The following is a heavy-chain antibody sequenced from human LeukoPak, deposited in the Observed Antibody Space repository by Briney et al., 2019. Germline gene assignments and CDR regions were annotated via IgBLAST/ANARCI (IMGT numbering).Heavy chain of an antibody. J-gene: IGHJ4*02. V-gene: IGHV4-34*01. D-gene: IGHD3-10*01. CDR3: ARGMVLDY. CDR1: GGSFSGYY. Sequence: PSETLSLTCAVYGGSFSGYYWSWIRQPPGKGLEWIGEINHSGSTNYNPSLKSRVTISVDTSKNQFSLKLSSVTAADRAVYYCARGMVLDYWGQGTLVTVSS. CDR2: INHSGST.